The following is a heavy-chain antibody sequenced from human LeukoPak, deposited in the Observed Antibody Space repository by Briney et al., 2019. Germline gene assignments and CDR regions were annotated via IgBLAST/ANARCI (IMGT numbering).Heavy chain of an antibody. CDR3: ARDSSLGYCSTTSYYVDY. D-gene: IGHD2-2*01. CDR1: GFTFSDYY. Sequence: GGSLRLFCAASGFTFSDYYMSWIRQAPGKGLEWVSYISSSSSHTNYADSVKGRVTISRDNAKNSLYLQMNSLRAEDTAVYYRARDSSLGYCSTTSYYVDYWGQGTLVTVSS. V-gene: IGHV3-11*06. J-gene: IGHJ4*01. CDR2: ISSSSSHT.